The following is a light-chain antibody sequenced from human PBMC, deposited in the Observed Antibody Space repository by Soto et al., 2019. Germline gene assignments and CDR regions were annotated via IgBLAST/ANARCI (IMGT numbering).Light chain of an antibody. V-gene: IGKV1-9*01. CDR2: AAS. J-gene: IGKJ2*01. CDR3: QQLNTYPHT. Sequence: DIQLTQSPSFLSASVGDRVTITCRASQGISSSLAWFQQKPVKAPKLLIYAASTLQSRVPSRFSGSGSGTDFTLTISSLQPEDFATYYCQQLNTYPHTFGQGTKLEIK. CDR1: QGISSS.